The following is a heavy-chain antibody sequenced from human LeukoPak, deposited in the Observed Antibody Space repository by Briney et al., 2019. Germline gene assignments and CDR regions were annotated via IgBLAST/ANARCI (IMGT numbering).Heavy chain of an antibody. V-gene: IGHV3-74*01. CDR1: RFSFSNYW. J-gene: IGHJ4*02. D-gene: IGHD3-10*01. Sequence: GGSLRLSCAASRFSFSNYWMHWVRQAPGKGLVWVSRVKSDGSNPSYADSVKGRFTISRDNAENMLYLQMNTLGAEDTAVYYCARNFVSVSGSFDYGAQGTLVTVPS. CDR2: VKSDGSNP. CDR3: ARNFVSVSGSFDY.